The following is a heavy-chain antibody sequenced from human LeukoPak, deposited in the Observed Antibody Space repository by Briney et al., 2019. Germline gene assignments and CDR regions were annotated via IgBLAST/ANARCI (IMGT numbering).Heavy chain of an antibody. CDR3: ARDRGYSYGFDY. D-gene: IGHD5-18*01. Sequence: SVKVSCKASGGTFISYAISWVRQAPGQGLEWMGGIIPIFGTANYAQKFQGRVTITADESTSTAYMELSSLRSEDTAVYYCARDRGYSYGFDYWGQGTLVTVSS. CDR2: IIPIFGTA. CDR1: GGTFISYA. J-gene: IGHJ4*02. V-gene: IGHV1-69*13.